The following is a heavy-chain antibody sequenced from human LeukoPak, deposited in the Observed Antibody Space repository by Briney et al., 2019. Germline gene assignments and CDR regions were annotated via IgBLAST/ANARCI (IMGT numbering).Heavy chain of an antibody. J-gene: IGHJ4*02. CDR3: ARDKGRSYFERLDY. D-gene: IGHD3-9*01. Sequence: GGSLRLSCAASGFTFSNNAMHWVRQAPGKGLEWVAVISYDGSNKYHADSVKGRFTISRDNSKNSLHLQMNSLRVEDTAVYYCARDKGRSYFERLDYWGQGTLVTVSS. V-gene: IGHV3-30*03. CDR1: GFTFSNNA. CDR2: ISYDGSNK.